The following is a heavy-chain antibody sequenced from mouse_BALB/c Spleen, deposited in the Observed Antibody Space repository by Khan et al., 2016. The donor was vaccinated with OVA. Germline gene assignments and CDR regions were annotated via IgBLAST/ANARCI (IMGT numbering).Heavy chain of an antibody. CDR1: GYSITSNYA. CDR2: ISYSGST. CDR3: ARWNYYGYAMDY. J-gene: IGHJ4*01. Sequence: EVQLQESGPGLVKPSQSLSLTCTVTGYSITSNYAWNWIRQFPGNKLEWMGYISYSGSTNYNPSLKSRISITRDTSKNQFFLQLNSVTTEDTATXYCARWNYYGYAMDYWGQGTSNHRLL. V-gene: IGHV3-2*02. D-gene: IGHD1-1*01.